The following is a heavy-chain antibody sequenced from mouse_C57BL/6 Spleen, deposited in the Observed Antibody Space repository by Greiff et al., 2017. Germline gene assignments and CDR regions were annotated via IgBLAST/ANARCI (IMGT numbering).Heavy chain of an antibody. CDR2: IYPGGGYT. D-gene: IGHD2-4*01. V-gene: IGHV1-63*01. CDR3: ARSGYDYDGGAWFAY. J-gene: IGHJ3*01. CDR1: GYTFTNYW. Sequence: ESGAELVRPGTSVKMSRKASGYTFTNYWIGWAKQRPGHGLEWIGDIYPGGGYTNYNEKFKGKATLTADKSSSTAYMQFSSLTSEDSAIYYCARSGYDYDGGAWFAYWGQGTLVTVSA.